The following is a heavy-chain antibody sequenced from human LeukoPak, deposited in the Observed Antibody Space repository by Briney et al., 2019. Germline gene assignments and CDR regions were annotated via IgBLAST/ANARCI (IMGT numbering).Heavy chain of an antibody. CDR3: ARGPSTIASLRGLY. V-gene: IGHV3-11*01. CDR1: GVIFSDYY. CDR2: ISSGGTTI. D-gene: IGHD3-3*02. J-gene: IGHJ4*02. Sequence: GGSLRLSCAASGVIFSDYYMSWIRQAPGKGLEWVSYISSGGTTIYYADSVKGRFTISRDNAKNSLYLQMNSLRAEDTAVYYCARGPSTIASLRGLYWGQGTLVTVSS.